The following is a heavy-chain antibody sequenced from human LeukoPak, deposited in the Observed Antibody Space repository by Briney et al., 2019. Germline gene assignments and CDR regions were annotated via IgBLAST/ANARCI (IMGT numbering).Heavy chain of an antibody. V-gene: IGHV3-21*01. CDR2: ISSSSSYI. CDR1: GFTVSSNE. J-gene: IGHJ4*02. Sequence: TGGSLRLSCAASGFTVSSNEVSWVRQAPGKGLEWVSSISSSSSYIYYADSVKGRFTISRDNAKNSLYLQMNSLRAEDTAVYYCARDRADYDILTGYYGDPSIDYWGQGTLVTVSS. CDR3: ARDRADYDILTGYYGDPSIDY. D-gene: IGHD3-9*01.